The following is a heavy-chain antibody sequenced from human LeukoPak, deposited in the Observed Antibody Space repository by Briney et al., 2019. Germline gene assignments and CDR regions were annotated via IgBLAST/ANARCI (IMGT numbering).Heavy chain of an antibody. CDR3: TTRVVTTNDY. Sequence: GGSLRLSCAASGFTFNNAWMNWVRQAPGKGLEWVGRIKTDGGTTDHPAPVKGRFTISRDDSKATLYLQMNSLKTEDTAVYYCTTRVVTTNDYWGQGTLVTVSS. D-gene: IGHD2-21*02. V-gene: IGHV3-15*01. CDR1: GFTFNNAW. J-gene: IGHJ4*02. CDR2: IKTDGGTT.